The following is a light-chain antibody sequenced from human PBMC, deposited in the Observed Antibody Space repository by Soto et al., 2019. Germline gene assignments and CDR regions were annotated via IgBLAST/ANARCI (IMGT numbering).Light chain of an antibody. CDR2: GAS. J-gene: IGKJ5*01. V-gene: IGKV3-20*01. CDR1: QSVSSSY. CDR3: QQHGTSPIT. Sequence: EVVITQSPASLSASPGERVTLSCRASQSVSSSYLAWYQQKPGQAPRLLIYGASSRATGIPDRFSGSGSGTDFTLTISRLEPEDFAVYYCQQHGTSPITFGQGTRLEIK.